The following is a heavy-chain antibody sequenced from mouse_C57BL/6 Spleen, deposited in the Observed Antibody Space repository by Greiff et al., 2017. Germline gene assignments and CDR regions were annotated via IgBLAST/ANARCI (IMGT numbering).Heavy chain of an antibody. CDR3: ARDGSRPYYYAMDY. CDR2: IYPSDSET. D-gene: IGHD1-1*01. CDR1: GYTFTSYW. Sequence: VQLQQPGAELVRPGSSVKLSCKASGYTFTSYWMDWVKQRPGQGLEWIGNIYPSDSETHYNQKFKDKATLTVDKSSSTAYMQLSSLTSEDSAVYYCARDGSRPYYYAMDYWGQGTSVTVSS. J-gene: IGHJ4*01. V-gene: IGHV1-61*01.